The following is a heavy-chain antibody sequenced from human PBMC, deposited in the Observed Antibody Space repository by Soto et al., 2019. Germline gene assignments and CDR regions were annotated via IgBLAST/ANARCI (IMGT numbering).Heavy chain of an antibody. CDR1: GGSFSGYS. D-gene: IGHD2-8*02. J-gene: IGHJ4*02. CDR3: ARDKITGHFDY. V-gene: IGHV4-34*01. CDR2: INHTGST. Sequence: ETLSLTCGVDGGSFSGYSWTWIRQPPGTGLEWIGEINHTGSTNYNPSLKSRVTISVDTSKNQFSLKLTSVTAADTAVYYCARDKITGHFDYWGQGTLVTVS.